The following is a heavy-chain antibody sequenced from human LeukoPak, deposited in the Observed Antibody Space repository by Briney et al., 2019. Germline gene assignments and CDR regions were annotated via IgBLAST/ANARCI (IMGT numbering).Heavy chain of an antibody. V-gene: IGHV3-15*01. CDR1: GFTFSNAW. CDR2: IKSKTDGGTT. Sequence: GGSLRLSCAATGFTFSNAWMSWVRQAPGKGLEWVGHIKSKTDGGTTDYAAPVKGRFTISRDDSKTTLYLQMNSLQTEDTAVYYCTTDQVVRGVTNDYWGQGTLVTVPS. CDR3: TTDQVVRGVTNDY. D-gene: IGHD3-10*01. J-gene: IGHJ4*02.